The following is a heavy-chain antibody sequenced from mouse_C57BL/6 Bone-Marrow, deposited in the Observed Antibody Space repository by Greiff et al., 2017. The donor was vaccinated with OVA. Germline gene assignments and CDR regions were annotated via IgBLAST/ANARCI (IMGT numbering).Heavy chain of an antibody. J-gene: IGHJ2*01. CDR1: GFTFTDYY. Sequence: EVMLVESGGGLVQPGGSLSLSCAASGFTFTDYYMSWVRQPPGKALEWLGFIRNKANGYTTEYSASVKGRFTISRDNAKNTLYLQMSSLRSEDTALDYCARQIYYDYWGQGTTLTVSS. CDR2: IRNKANGYTT. CDR3: ARQIYYDY. V-gene: IGHV7-3*01.